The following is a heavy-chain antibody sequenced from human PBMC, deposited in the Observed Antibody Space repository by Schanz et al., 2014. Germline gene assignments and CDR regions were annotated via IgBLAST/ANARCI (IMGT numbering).Heavy chain of an antibody. CDR1: GFTLSSYA. CDR3: ARDRGYCSGGSCLTFDY. J-gene: IGHJ4*02. V-gene: IGHV3-30-3*01. CDR2: ISYDGSNK. Sequence: QVQLVESGGGVVQPGRSLRLSCAAYGFTLSSYAMHWVRQAPVKGLEWVAVISYDGSNKYYADSVKGRFTISRDNSKNTLYLQMNTLRAEDTAVYYCARDRGYCSGGSCLTFDYWGQGTLVTVSS. D-gene: IGHD2-15*01.